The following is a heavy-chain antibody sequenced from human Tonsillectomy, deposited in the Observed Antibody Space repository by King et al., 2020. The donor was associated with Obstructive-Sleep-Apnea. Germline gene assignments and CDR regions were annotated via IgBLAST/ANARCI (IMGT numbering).Heavy chain of an antibody. Sequence: QLVQSGGGLVQPGGSLRLSCAASGFMFSSYWMSWVRQTPEKGLEWVATIKQDGSDKYYVDSVKGRFTFSRDNAKDSLYLQMNSLTAEDTAVYYCVRGCGRASCPYFFDSWGQGALVIVSS. V-gene: IGHV3-7*03. CDR2: IKQDGSDK. D-gene: IGHD2-2*01. CDR3: VRGCGRASCPYFFDS. J-gene: IGHJ4*02. CDR1: GFMFSSYW.